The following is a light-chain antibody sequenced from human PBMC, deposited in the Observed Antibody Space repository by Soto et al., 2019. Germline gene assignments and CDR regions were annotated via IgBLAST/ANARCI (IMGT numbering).Light chain of an antibody. CDR3: QQSSNWPRT. CDR1: QSVSSY. Sequence: EIVLTQSPATLSLSPGXRATLSCRASQSVSSYLAWYQQKPGQAPRLLIYDASNRATGIPARFSGSGSGTDFTLTIRSLEPEDFALYYCQQSSNWPRTFGQGTKVDTK. V-gene: IGKV3-11*01. J-gene: IGKJ1*01. CDR2: DAS.